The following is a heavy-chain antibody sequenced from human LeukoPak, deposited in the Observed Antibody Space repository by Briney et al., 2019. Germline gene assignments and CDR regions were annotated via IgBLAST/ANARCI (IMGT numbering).Heavy chain of an antibody. V-gene: IGHV4-34*01. Sequence: SETLSLTCAVYGVSFSGYYWSWIRQPPGKGLEWIGEINHSGSTNYNPSLKSRVTISVDTSKNQFSLKLSSVTAADTAVYYCARGRRDHYYGSGSYGPYYYYMDVWGKGTTVTVSS. J-gene: IGHJ6*03. CDR1: GVSFSGYY. CDR3: ARGRRDHYYGSGSYGPYYYYMDV. CDR2: INHSGST. D-gene: IGHD3-10*01.